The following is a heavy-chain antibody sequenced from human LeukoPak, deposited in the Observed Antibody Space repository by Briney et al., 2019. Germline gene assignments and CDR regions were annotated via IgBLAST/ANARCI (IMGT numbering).Heavy chain of an antibody. CDR1: GFTFSSYG. CDR2: IWYDGSNK. V-gene: IGHV3-33*01. J-gene: IGHJ3*02. CDR3: TTDGTIWSI. D-gene: IGHD3-3*01. Sequence: PGGSLRLSCAASGFTFSSYGMHWVRQAPGKGLEWVAVIWYDGSNKYYADSVKGRFTISRDNSKNTLYLQMNSLRAEDTAVYYCTTDGTIWSIWGQGTMVTVSS.